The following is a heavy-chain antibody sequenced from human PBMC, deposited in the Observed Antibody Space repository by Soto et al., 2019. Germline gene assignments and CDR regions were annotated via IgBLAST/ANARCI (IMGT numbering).Heavy chain of an antibody. CDR2: IYTSGST. J-gene: IGHJ6*02. CDR3: AGERGVVTAVPSYYYYGMDV. V-gene: IGHV4-4*07. CDR1: GGSISSYY. Sequence: SETLSLTCTVSGGSISSYYWSWIRQPAGKGLEWIGRIYTSGSTNYNPSLKRRVTMSVDTSKNQFSMKRSSVTDADTYVYDCAGERGVVTAVPSYYYYGMDVWGQGTTVTVSS. D-gene: IGHD2-21*02.